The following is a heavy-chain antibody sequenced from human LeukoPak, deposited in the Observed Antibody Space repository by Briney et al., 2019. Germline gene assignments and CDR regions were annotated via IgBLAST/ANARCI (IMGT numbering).Heavy chain of an antibody. CDR1: GFTVSSNY. J-gene: IGHJ4*02. CDR3: ARGGPAYYYDSSGPGYFDY. D-gene: IGHD3-22*01. Sequence: PGGSLRLSCAASGFTVSSNYMSWVRQAPGKGLEWVSVIYSGGSTYYADSVKGRFTISRDNSKSTLYLQMNSLRAEDTAVYYCARGGPAYYYDSSGPGYFDYWGQGTLVTVSS. V-gene: IGHV3-66*02. CDR2: IYSGGST.